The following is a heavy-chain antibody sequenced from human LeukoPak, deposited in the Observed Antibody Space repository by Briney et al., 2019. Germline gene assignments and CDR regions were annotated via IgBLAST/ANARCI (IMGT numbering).Heavy chain of an antibody. CDR2: INHSGST. CDR1: GGSFSGYY. CDR3: ARNKQQLGKLPGYGYYYYYYMDV. D-gene: IGHD6-13*01. V-gene: IGHV4-34*01. Sequence: SETLSLTCGAYGGSFSGYYWSWIRQPPGKGLEWIGEINHSGSTNYNPSLKSRIIISVDTSKNQFSLKLSSVTAADTAVYYCARNKQQLGKLPGYGYYYYYYMDVWGKGTTVTVSS. J-gene: IGHJ6*03.